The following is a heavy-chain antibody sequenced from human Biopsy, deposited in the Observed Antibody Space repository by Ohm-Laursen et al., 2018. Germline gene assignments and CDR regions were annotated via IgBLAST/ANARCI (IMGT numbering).Heavy chain of an antibody. CDR3: ARVRGGFLEWFDY. J-gene: IGHJ5*01. V-gene: IGHV4-59*01. D-gene: IGHD3-3*01. Sequence: TLSLTCTVSGESMGTYYWTWIRQPPGKGLEWVASIYYSGTTNKNPSLKSRVTISVDTSKRQFYLELSSVTAADTAIYYCARVRGGFLEWFDYWGQGTLITVSS. CDR1: GESMGTYY. CDR2: IYYSGTT.